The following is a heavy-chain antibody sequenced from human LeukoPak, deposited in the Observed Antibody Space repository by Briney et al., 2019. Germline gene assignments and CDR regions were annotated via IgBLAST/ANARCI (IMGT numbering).Heavy chain of an antibody. CDR3: ARRDSPFDL. CDR1: GGSISSYY. CDR2: IYYSGST. V-gene: IGHV4-59*01. J-gene: IGHJ2*01. D-gene: IGHD3-22*01. Sequence: SETLSLTCTVSGGSISSYYWSWIRQPPGKRLEWIGYIYYSGSTNYNPSLKSRVTISVDTSKKQFSLKVRSVTAADTAVYYCARRDSPFDLWGRGTLVTVS.